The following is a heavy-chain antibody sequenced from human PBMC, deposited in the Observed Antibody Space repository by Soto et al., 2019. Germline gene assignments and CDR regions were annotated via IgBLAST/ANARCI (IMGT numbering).Heavy chain of an antibody. J-gene: IGHJ4*02. CDR1: ESTVSRDW. CDR2: INQDGSEQ. D-gene: IGHD1-26*01. Sequence: EVHLVESGGGLVQTGGSLRLSCAIFESTVSRDWMNWVRQAPGKGLAWVAHINQDGSEQYYVDSVKGRFTISRDNAKKSLYLQMNSLRPADTAMYYCSGGVGDAFWGQGTLVTVSS. CDR3: SGGVGDAF. V-gene: IGHV3-7*04.